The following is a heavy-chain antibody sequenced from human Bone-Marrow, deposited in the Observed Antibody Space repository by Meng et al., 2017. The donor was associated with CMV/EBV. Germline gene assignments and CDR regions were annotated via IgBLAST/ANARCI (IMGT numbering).Heavy chain of an antibody. CDR1: GFTVSSNY. Sequence: GGSLRLSCAASGFTVSSNYMSLVRQAPGKGLEWVSVIYSGGSTYYADSVKGRFTISRDNSKNTLYLQMNSLRAEDTAVYYCARNNGSGRSSKRVYYGMDVWGQGTTVAVSS. V-gene: IGHV3-53*01. CDR3: ARNNGSGRSSKRVYYGMDV. D-gene: IGHD3-10*01. CDR2: IYSGGST. J-gene: IGHJ6*02.